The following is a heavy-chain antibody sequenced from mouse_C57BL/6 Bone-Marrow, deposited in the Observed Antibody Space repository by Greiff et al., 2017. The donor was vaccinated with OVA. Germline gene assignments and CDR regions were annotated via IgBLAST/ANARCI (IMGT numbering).Heavy chain of an antibody. CDR3: TRRGYSGSSFVY. Sequence: VQLQQSGPELVKPGASVKLSCKASGYSFTGYYMNWAKQSPEKSLEWIGELNPSTGGPTYNQKFKAKATLTVDNSSSTTYMRLKSVTSEYPAVYYCTRRGYSGSSFVYWGQGTTLTVSS. CDR1: GYSFTGYY. CDR2: LNPSTGGP. V-gene: IGHV1-42*01. D-gene: IGHD1-1*01. J-gene: IGHJ2*01.